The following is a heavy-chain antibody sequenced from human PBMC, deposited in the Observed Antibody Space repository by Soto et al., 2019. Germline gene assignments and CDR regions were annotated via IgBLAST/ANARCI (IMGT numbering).Heavy chain of an antibody. D-gene: IGHD3-10*02. Sequence: QVQLKESGPGLVKPSQTLSLTCTVSGGSISSGDYYWSWIRQPPGKGLEWIGYIYYSGSTYYNPSLKSRFTISVDTSKNQFSLNPSSVTAADTAVYSCARLGVFGATTIDYWGQGTLVTVSS. V-gene: IGHV4-30-4*01. CDR1: GGSISSGDYY. CDR2: IYYSGST. CDR3: ARLGVFGATTIDY. J-gene: IGHJ4*02.